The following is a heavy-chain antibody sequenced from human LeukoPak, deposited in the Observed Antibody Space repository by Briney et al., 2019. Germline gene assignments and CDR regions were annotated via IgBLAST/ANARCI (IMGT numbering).Heavy chain of an antibody. D-gene: IGHD5-18*01. Sequence: SETLSLTCTVSGYSISSGYYWGWIRQPPGKGLEWIGSIYHSGSTYYNPSLKSRVTISVDTSKNQFSLKLSSVTAADTAVYYCARDGYSYGQPRYMDVWGKGTTVTVSS. CDR3: ARDGYSYGQPRYMDV. CDR2: IYHSGST. J-gene: IGHJ6*03. V-gene: IGHV4-38-2*02. CDR1: GYSISSGYY.